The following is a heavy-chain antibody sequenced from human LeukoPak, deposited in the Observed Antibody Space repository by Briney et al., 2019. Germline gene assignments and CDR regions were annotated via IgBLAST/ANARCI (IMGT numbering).Heavy chain of an antibody. Sequence: GGSLRLSCPGSGFTFSSYAMSWVGPAPGRGLEWGSSIGSRGGSTYYADSVKGRFTISRDNSKDTLYLQMHSLRGEDTAVYFCAKDRDYDFWSGYYWDNWGQGTLVTVSS. D-gene: IGHD3-3*01. CDR3: AKDRDYDFWSGYYWDN. J-gene: IGHJ4*02. CDR2: IGSRGGST. CDR1: GFTFSSYA. V-gene: IGHV3-23*01.